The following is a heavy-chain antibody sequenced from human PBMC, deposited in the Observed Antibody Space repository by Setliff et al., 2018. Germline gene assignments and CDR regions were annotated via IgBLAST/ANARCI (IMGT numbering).Heavy chain of an antibody. CDR2: IDPKSGRT. J-gene: IGHJ4*02. CDR1: GYPFGGYY. CDR3: AKQGDLAFDY. D-gene: IGHD3-16*01. Sequence: ASVKVSCKTSGYPFGGYYIYWMRQAPGQGLEWMGWIDPKSGRTKYAVKFQGRVTMTRDTSISTIYIEVSSLTSDDTVMYYCAKQGDLAFDYWGQGTQVTVSS. V-gene: IGHV1-2*02.